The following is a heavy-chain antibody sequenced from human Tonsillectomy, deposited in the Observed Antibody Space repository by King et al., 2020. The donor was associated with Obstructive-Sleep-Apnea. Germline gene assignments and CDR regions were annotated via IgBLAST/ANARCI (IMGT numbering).Heavy chain of an antibody. CDR2: IYYSGST. V-gene: IGHV4-30-4*01. CDR1: GGSISSGDYY. D-gene: IGHD6-13*01. CDR3: ARDSGIAAARDAFDI. Sequence: QLQESGPGLVKPSQTLSLTCTVSGGSISSGDYYWSWIRQPPGKGLEWIGYIYYSGSTYYNPSLKIRVTISVDTSKNQFSLKLSSGTAADTAVYYCARDSGIAAARDAFDIWGQGTMVTVSS. J-gene: IGHJ3*02.